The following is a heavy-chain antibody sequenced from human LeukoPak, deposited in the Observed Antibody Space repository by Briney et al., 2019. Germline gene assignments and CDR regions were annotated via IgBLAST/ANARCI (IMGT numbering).Heavy chain of an antibody. CDR1: GGSISSGSYY. CDR3: ARLVAVAGTYYYYYMDV. J-gene: IGHJ6*03. Sequence: PSETLSLTCTVSGGSISSGSYYWSWIRQPPGKGLEWIGEINHSGSTNYNPSLKSRVTISVDTSKNQFSLKLSSVTAADTAVYYCARLVAVAGTYYYYYMDVWGKGTTVTISS. CDR2: INHSGST. D-gene: IGHD6-19*01. V-gene: IGHV4-39*07.